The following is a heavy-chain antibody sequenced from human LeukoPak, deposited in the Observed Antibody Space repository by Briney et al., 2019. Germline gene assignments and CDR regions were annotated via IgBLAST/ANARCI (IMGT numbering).Heavy chain of an antibody. D-gene: IGHD3-10*01. CDR2: INPNSGGT. Sequence: ASVKVSCKASGYTFTAYYLHWVRQAPGKGLEWMGWINPNSGGTNYAQKFQGRVTMTRDTSISTAYMELSSLRSDDTAVYYCAMASSGFGGYFDYWGQGTLVTVSS. V-gene: IGHV1-2*02. J-gene: IGHJ4*02. CDR3: AMASSGFGGYFDY. CDR1: GYTFTAYY.